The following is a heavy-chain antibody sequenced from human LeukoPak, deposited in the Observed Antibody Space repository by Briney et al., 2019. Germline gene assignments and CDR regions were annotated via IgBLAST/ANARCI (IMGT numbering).Heavy chain of an antibody. CDR1: GGSISSSNW. CDR2: IYHSGST. CDR3: ARTPDCSSTSCRPQVVYFDL. D-gene: IGHD2-2*01. J-gene: IGHJ2*01. V-gene: IGHV4-4*02. Sequence: PSETLSLTCAVSGGSISSSNWWSWVRQPPGEGLEWIGEIYHSGSTNYNPSLKSRVTISVDKSKNQFSLKLSSVTAADTAVYYCARTPDCSSTSCRPQVVYFDLWGRGTLVTVSS.